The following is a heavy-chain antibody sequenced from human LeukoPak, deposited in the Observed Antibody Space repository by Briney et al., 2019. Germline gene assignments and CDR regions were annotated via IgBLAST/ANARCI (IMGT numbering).Heavy chain of an antibody. J-gene: IGHJ6*03. D-gene: IGHD6-19*01. V-gene: IGHV3-21*04. CDR1: GFTLSSYA. Sequence: GGSLRLSCAASGFTLSSYAMSWVRQAPGKGLEWVSSISSSSSYIYYADSVKGRFTISRDNAKNSLYLQMNSLRAEDTAVYYCARDYSPRWLADYYYYYMDVWGKGTTVTVSS. CDR3: ARDYSPRWLADYYYYYMDV. CDR2: ISSSSSYI.